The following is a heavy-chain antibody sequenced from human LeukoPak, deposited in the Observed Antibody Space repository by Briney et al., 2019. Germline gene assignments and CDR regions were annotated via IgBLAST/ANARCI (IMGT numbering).Heavy chain of an antibody. CDR2: INAGNGNT. CDR1: GYTFTSYA. V-gene: IGHV1-3*01. D-gene: IGHD3-10*01. Sequence: ASVKVSCKASGYTFTSYAMHWVRQAPGQRLEWMGRINAGNGNTKYSQKFQGRVTITRDTSASTAHMELSSLRSEDTAVYYCARAFYGSGSYLYWFDPWGQGTLVTVSS. J-gene: IGHJ5*02. CDR3: ARAFYGSGSYLYWFDP.